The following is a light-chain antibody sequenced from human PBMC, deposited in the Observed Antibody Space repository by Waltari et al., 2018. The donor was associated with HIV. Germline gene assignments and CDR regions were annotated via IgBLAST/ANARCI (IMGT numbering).Light chain of an antibody. J-gene: IGLJ1*01. V-gene: IGLV2-8*01. CDR1: SSDVGGYNY. Sequence: QSALTQPSSASGSPGQSVTISCTGTSSDVGGYNYVSWYQQHPGKAPKLMIYEVSKRPSGVPDRFSGSRSGNTASLTVSGLQAEDEADYYCSSYAGSNNLEVFGTGTKVTVL. CDR3: SSYAGSNNLEV. CDR2: EVS.